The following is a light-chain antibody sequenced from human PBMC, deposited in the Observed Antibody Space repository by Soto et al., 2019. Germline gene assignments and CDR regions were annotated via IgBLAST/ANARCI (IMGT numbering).Light chain of an antibody. J-gene: IGLJ2*01. V-gene: IGLV2-8*01. CDR2: EVS. CDR1: SSDIGGYNY. Sequence: QSALTQPPSASGSPGQSVTISCTGTSSDIGGYNYVSWYQRHPGKAPKLIIYEVSKRASGVPARFSGSKSGNTASLSVSGLQPEDEADYYCTSCAGTKSLVFGGGTKLTVL. CDR3: TSCAGTKSLV.